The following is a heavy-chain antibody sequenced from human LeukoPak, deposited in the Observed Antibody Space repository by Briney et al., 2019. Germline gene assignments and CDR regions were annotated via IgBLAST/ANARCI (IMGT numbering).Heavy chain of an antibody. D-gene: IGHD7-27*01. V-gene: IGHV3-30*04. Sequence: GGSLRLSCAASGFTFSSYAMHWVRQAPGKGLEWVAVISYDGSNKYYADSVKGRFTISRDNSKNTLYLQMNSLRAEDTAVYYCAKEPDTWGSRFDYWGQGTLVTVSS. CDR1: GFTFSSYA. CDR3: AKEPDTWGSRFDY. CDR2: ISYDGSNK. J-gene: IGHJ4*02.